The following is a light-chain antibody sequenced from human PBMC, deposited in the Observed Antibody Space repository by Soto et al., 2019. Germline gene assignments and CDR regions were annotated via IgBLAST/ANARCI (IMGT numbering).Light chain of an antibody. CDR1: QNINNY. J-gene: IGKJ5*01. CDR3: QQYNSYPIT. V-gene: IGKV1-33*01. CDR2: DAS. Sequence: DIQMTQSPSSLSASVGDRVTITCQASQNINNYLNWYQQKPGRAPKLLIYDASNLEAGVPSRFRVSGSGTEFTLTISSLQPDDFATYYCQQYNSYPITFGQGTRLEIK.